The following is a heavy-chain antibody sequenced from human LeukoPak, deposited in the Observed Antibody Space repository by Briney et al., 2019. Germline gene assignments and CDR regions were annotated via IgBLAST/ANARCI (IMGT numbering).Heavy chain of an antibody. CDR1: GFTFSSYA. V-gene: IGHV3-23*01. D-gene: IGHD3-10*01. CDR3: ARDGYYYGSGSYPPFDY. CDR2: ISGSGGST. Sequence: GGSLRLSCAASGFTFSSYAMSWVRQAPGKGLEWVSAISGSGGSTYYADSVKGRFTISRDNSKNTLYLQMNSLRAEDTAVYYCARDGYYYGSGSYPPFDYWGQGTLVTVSS. J-gene: IGHJ4*02.